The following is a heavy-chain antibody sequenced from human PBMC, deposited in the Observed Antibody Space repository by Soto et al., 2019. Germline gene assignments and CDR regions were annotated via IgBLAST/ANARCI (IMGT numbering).Heavy chain of an antibody. CDR1: GFTFDDYA. Sequence: GGSLRLSCAASGFTFDDYAMHWVRQAPGKGLEWVSGISWNSGSIGYADSVKGRFTISRDNAKNSLYLQMNSLRAEDTALYYCARDLEINYYYGSGSYSYFDYWGQGTLVTVSS. CDR2: ISWNSGSI. V-gene: IGHV3-9*01. CDR3: ARDLEINYYYGSGSYSYFDY. J-gene: IGHJ4*02. D-gene: IGHD3-10*01.